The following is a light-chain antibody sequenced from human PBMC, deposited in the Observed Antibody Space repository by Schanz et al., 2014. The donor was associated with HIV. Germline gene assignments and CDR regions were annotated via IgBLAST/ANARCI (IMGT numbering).Light chain of an antibody. CDR2: DVS. J-gene: IGLJ1*01. CDR1: SSDVGGYNY. V-gene: IGLV2-14*03. CDR3: CSYAITTYV. Sequence: QSALTQPASVSGSPGQSITISCTGTSSDVGGYNYVSWYQQHPGKAPKVMIYDVSNRPSGVSNRFSGSKSGNTASLTISGLQAEDEADYYCCSYAITTYVFGTGTKLTVL.